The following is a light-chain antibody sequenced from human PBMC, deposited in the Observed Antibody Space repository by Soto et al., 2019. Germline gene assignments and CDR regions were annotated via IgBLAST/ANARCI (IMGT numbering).Light chain of an antibody. Sequence: DIQMTQSPSSLAASVGDRVTITCRASQGIIDYLAWYQQKPGKAPKLLIYAASTLQSGVPSRFSGSGAGTDFTLTITSLQPEDVATYYCQKYNRARRTFGQGTKVEIK. J-gene: IGKJ1*01. CDR2: AAS. CDR1: QGIIDY. CDR3: QKYNRARRT. V-gene: IGKV1-27*01.